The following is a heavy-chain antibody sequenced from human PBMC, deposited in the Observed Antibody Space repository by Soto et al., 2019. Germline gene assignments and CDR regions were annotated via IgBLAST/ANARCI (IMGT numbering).Heavy chain of an antibody. V-gene: IGHV3-7*05. J-gene: IGHJ4*02. CDR3: ARVRYYDSSGYFVSDYFDY. D-gene: IGHD3-22*01. Sequence: GGSLRLSCAASGFTFSSYWMSWVRQAPGKGLEWVANIKQDGSEKYYVDSVKGRFTISRDNAKNSLYLQMNSLRAEDTAVYYCARVRYYDSSGYFVSDYFDYWGQGTLVTVSS. CDR1: GFTFSSYW. CDR2: IKQDGSEK.